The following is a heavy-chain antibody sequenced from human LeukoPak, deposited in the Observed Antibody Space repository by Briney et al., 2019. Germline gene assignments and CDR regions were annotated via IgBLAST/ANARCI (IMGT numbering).Heavy chain of an antibody. V-gene: IGHV3-33*06. CDR3: AKDLDLYYDSSGHDY. Sequence: GGSLRLSCAASGFTFSSYGMHWVRQAPGKGLEWVAVIWYDGSNKYYADSVKGRFTISRDNSKNTLYLRMNSLRAEDTAVYYCAKDLDLYYDSSGHDYWGQGTLVTVSS. CDR1: GFTFSSYG. D-gene: IGHD3-22*01. CDR2: IWYDGSNK. J-gene: IGHJ4*02.